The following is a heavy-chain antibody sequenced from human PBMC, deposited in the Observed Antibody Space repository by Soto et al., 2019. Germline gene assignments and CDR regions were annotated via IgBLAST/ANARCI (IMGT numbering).Heavy chain of an antibody. CDR3: AREPRHSPFDY. J-gene: IGHJ4*02. CDR1: GFTFSIYS. V-gene: IGHV3-48*04. CDR2: IMPGSSTI. D-gene: IGHD5-18*01. Sequence: GGSLRLSCAASGFTFSIYSMNWVRQAPGKGLEWVSYIMPGSSTIYYADSVKGRFTISRDNAKNSLYLQMNSLRAEDTAVYYCAREPRHSPFDYWGQGTLVTVSS.